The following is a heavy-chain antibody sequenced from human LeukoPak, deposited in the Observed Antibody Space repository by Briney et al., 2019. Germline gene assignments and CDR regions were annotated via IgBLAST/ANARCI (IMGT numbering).Heavy chain of an antibody. V-gene: IGHV3-66*01. CDR1: GFTVSSNY. CDR3: ARVPGSSSWYRKPDAFDI. CDR2: IYSGGST. J-gene: IGHJ3*02. Sequence: GGSLRLSCAASGFTVSSNYMSWVRQAPGKGLEWVSVIYSGGSTYYADSVRGRFTISRDNSKNTLYLQMNSLGAEDTAVYYCARVPGSSSWYRKPDAFDIWGQGTMVTVSS. D-gene: IGHD6-13*01.